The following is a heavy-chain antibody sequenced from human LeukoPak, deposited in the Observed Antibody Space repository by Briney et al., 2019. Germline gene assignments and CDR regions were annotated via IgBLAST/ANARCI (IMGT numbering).Heavy chain of an antibody. V-gene: IGHV4-59*08. J-gene: IGHJ4*02. Sequence: PSETLSLTCTVSGGSISSYYWSWIRQPPGKGLEWIGYIYYSGSTNYNPSLKSRVTISVDTFKNQFSLKLSSVTAADTAVYYCARLFYYDSSGSLDYWGQGTLVTVSS. CDR1: GGSISSYY. CDR2: IYYSGST. D-gene: IGHD3-22*01. CDR3: ARLFYYDSSGSLDY.